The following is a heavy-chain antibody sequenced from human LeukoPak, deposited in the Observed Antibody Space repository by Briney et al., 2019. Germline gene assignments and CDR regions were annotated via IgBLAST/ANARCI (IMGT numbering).Heavy chain of an antibody. Sequence: SETLSLTCTVSGGSISSYYWSWIRQPPGKGLEWIGYIYYSGSTYYNPSLKSRVTISVDTSKNQCSLKLSSVTAADTAVYYCARDPIRGYSYGFGDYGFDYWGQGTLVTVSS. CDR1: GGSISSYY. CDR2: IYYSGST. J-gene: IGHJ4*02. D-gene: IGHD5-18*01. V-gene: IGHV4-59*12. CDR3: ARDPIRGYSYGFGDYGFDY.